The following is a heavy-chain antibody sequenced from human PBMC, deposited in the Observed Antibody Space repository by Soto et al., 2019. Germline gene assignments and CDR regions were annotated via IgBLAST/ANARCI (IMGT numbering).Heavy chain of an antibody. CDR2: TYYRSKWYN. V-gene: IGHV6-1*01. Sequence: SQTLSLTCAISGDSVSSNSAAWNWIRQSPSRGLEWLGRTYYRSKWYNDYAVSVKSRITINPDTSKNQFSLQLNSVTPEDTAVYYCAREGQITGYSSGWYVSDYYYGMDVWGQGTTVTVSS. J-gene: IGHJ6*02. CDR1: GDSVSSNSAA. D-gene: IGHD6-19*01. CDR3: AREGQITGYSSGWYVSDYYYGMDV.